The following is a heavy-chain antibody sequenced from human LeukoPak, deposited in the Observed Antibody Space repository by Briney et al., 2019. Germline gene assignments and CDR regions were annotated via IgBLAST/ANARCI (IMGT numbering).Heavy chain of an antibody. CDR2: ISSSGSTM. Sequence: GGSLRLSCAASGFTFSSYEMNWVRQAPGKGLAWISYISSSGSTMYYADSVKGRFTISRDNAKNSLYLQMNSLRAEDTAVYYCARPSITLVRGELVYYFDNWGQGALVTVSS. D-gene: IGHD3-10*01. J-gene: IGHJ4*02. V-gene: IGHV3-48*03. CDR1: GFTFSSYE. CDR3: ARPSITLVRGELVYYFDN.